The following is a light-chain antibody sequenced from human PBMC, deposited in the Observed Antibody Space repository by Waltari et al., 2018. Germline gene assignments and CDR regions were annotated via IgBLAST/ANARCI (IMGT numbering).Light chain of an antibody. CDR2: GAS. J-gene: IGKJ1*01. CDR3: QQYNNWPPT. CDR1: QRVSSN. Sequence: EIVMTQSPATLSVSPGERATLPCRASQRVSSNLAWYQQKPGQAPRLLIYGASTRATGIPARFSGSGSGTEFTLTISSLQSEDFAVYYCQQYNNWPPTFGQGTKVEIK. V-gene: IGKV3-15*01.